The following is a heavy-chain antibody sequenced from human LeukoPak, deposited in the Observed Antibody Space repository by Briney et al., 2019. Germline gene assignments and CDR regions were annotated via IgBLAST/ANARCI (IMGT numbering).Heavy chain of an antibody. V-gene: IGHV1-69*13. J-gene: IGHJ4*02. CDR1: GGTFSSYA. Sequence: SVKVSCKASGGTFSSYAISLVRQAPGQGLEWMGGIIPIFGTANYAQKFQGRVTITADESTSTAYMELSSLRSEDTAVYYCARDDGIAVAGPFDYWGQGTLVTVSS. CDR3: ARDDGIAVAGPFDY. D-gene: IGHD6-19*01. CDR2: IIPIFGTA.